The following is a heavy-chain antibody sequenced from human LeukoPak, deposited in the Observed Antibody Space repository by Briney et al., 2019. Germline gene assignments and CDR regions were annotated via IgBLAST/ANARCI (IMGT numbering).Heavy chain of an antibody. CDR1: GGSFSGYY. CDR2: INHSGST. Sequence: PETLSLTCAVYGGSFSGYYWSWIRQPPGKGLEWIGEINHSGSTNYNPSLRSRVTISVDTSKNQFSLKLSSVTAADTAVYHCATRGGWYMSEIDYWGQGTLVTVSS. CDR3: ATRGGWYMSEIDY. V-gene: IGHV4-34*01. D-gene: IGHD6-19*01. J-gene: IGHJ4*02.